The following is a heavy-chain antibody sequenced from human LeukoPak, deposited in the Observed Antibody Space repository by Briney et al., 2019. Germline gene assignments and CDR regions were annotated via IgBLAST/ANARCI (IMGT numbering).Heavy chain of an antibody. V-gene: IGHV4-59*08. CDR1: GGSISSYY. CDR2: IYYSGST. CDR3: ARLYTGYSSGWYGWFDP. Sequence: SETLSLTCTVSGGSISSYYWSWIRQPPGKGLEWIGYIYYSGSTNYNPSLKSRVTISVDTSKNQFSLKLSSVAAADTAVYYCARLYTGYSSGWYGWFDPWGQGTLVTVSS. J-gene: IGHJ5*02. D-gene: IGHD6-19*01.